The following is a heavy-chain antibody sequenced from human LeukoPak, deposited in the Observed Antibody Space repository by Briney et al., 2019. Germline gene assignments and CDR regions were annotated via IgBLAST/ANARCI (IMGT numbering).Heavy chain of an antibody. V-gene: IGHV6-1*01. CDR1: GDSVSSNSAA. D-gene: IGHD1/OR15-1a*01. CDR2: TYYRSKWYN. Sequence: SQTLSLTCAISGDSVSSNSAAWDSIRQSPSRGLEWLGRTYYRSKWYNDYAVSVKSRITINPDTSKNQFSLQLNSVTPEDTAVYYCTTTKDGYFQNWGQGTLVSVSS. J-gene: IGHJ1*01. CDR3: TTTKDGYFQN.